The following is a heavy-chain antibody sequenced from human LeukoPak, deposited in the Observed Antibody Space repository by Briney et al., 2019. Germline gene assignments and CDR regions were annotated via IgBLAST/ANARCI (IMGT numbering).Heavy chain of an antibody. J-gene: IGHJ6*02. CDR3: ARGPRWYGMDV. CDR2: IKQDGSEK. D-gene: IGHD5-24*01. V-gene: IGHV3-7*01. Sequence: GGSLRLSCAASGFTFSNNWMSWVRQAPGKGLEWVANIKQDGSEKFYVDSVKGRFTISRDHAKNSLYLQMDSLRAEDTAVYYCARGPRWYGMDVWGQGTTVTVSS. CDR1: GFTFSNNW.